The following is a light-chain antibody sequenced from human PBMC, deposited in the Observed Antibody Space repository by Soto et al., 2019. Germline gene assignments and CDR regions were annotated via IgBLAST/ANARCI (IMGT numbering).Light chain of an antibody. J-gene: IGKJ1*01. CDR3: QQYNNWTWT. CDR2: DAS. CDR1: QSVGGY. V-gene: IGKV3-11*01. Sequence: EIVLTQSPASLPLSPGERAALSCRASQSVGGYLAWYQQKPGQAPRVLIYDASNRDTGIPVRFSGSGSGTEFTLTISSLQPEDFAVYYCQQYNNWTWTFGQGTKVDIK.